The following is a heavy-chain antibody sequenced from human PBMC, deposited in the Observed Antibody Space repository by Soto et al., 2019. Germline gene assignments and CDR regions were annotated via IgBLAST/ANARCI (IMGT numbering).Heavy chain of an antibody. CDR3: ARGDLGYCSSTSCFKGPFDY. V-gene: IGHV1-69*13. CDR2: IIPIFGTA. D-gene: IGHD2-2*01. CDR1: GGTFSSYA. Sequence: SVKVSCKASGGTFSSYAISWVRQAPGQGLEWMGGIIPIFGTANYAQKFQGRVTITADESTSTAYMELSSLRSEDTAVYYCARGDLGYCSSTSCFKGPFDYWGQGTLVTVSS. J-gene: IGHJ4*02.